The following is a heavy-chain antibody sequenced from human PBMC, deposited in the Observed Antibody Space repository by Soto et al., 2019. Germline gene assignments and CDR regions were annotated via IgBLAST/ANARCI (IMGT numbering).Heavy chain of an antibody. D-gene: IGHD6-6*01. J-gene: IGHJ5*02. CDR3: AKDPRGAARPFLSDLGTDGRSFDP. Sequence: PVVSLRLSCAAAGVTFSSYAMSWVLQAPGKGLEWVSAISGSGGSTYYADSVKGRFTISRDNSKNTLYLQMNSLRAEDTAVYYCAKDPRGAARPFLSDLGTDGRSFDPWGQGTLVTVSS. CDR2: ISGSGGST. CDR1: GVTFSSYA. V-gene: IGHV3-23*01.